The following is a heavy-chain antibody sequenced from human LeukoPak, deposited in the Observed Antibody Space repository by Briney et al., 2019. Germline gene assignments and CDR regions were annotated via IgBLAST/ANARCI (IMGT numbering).Heavy chain of an antibody. CDR2: INPSGGST. CDR3: ARGARGIVVVVAATTPFDY. D-gene: IGHD2-15*01. Sequence: ASVKVSCKASGYTFTSYGISWVRQAPGQGLEWMGIINPSGGSTSYAQKFQGRVTMTRDTSTSTVYMELSSLRSEDTAVYYCARGARGIVVVVAATTPFDYWGQGTLVTVSS. V-gene: IGHV1-46*01. J-gene: IGHJ4*02. CDR1: GYTFTSYG.